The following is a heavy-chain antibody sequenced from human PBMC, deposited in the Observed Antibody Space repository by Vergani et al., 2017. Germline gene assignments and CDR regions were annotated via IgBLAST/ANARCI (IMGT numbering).Heavy chain of an antibody. Sequence: EVQLLESGGGLVQPGGSLRLFCAASGFTFSSYAMTWVRPAPGKGLEWVSAISGSGGSTYYADSVKGRFTISRDNSKNTLYLQMNSLRAEGTAVYYCASRKSGDGYNFDYWGQGTLVTVSS. J-gene: IGHJ4*02. CDR2: ISGSGGST. V-gene: IGHV3-23*01. CDR1: GFTFSSYA. CDR3: ASRKSGDGYNFDY. D-gene: IGHD5-24*01.